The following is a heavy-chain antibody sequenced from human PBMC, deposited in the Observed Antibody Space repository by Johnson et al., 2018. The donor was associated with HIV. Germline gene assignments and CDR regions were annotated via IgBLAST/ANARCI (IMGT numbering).Heavy chain of an antibody. CDR3: ARDRIAAGMNEGLDM. CDR1: GFTFSSSA. Sequence: QVQLVESGGGVVHPGKSLRLSCAASGFTFSSSAMHWVRQVPGKGLEWLAVISHDGSNKYYSDSVKGRLTISRDNSKNTLFRQLNSLKADDTAIYFCARDRIAAGMNEGLDMWGQGTLVTVSS. CDR2: ISHDGSNK. J-gene: IGHJ3*02. D-gene: IGHD6-13*01. V-gene: IGHV3-30*04.